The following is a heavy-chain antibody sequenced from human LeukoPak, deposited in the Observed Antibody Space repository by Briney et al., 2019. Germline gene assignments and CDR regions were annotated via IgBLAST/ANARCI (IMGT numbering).Heavy chain of an antibody. Sequence: PSETQPLTCTVSGVSISSYYWSWIRQPPGKGLEWIGYIYTSGSTNHNPSLKSRVTISVDTSKNQFSLKLSSVTAADTAVYYCARHVSTSESENFDYWGQGTLVTVSS. CDR3: ARHVSTSESENFDY. CDR1: GVSISSYY. V-gene: IGHV4-4*09. D-gene: IGHD3-10*02. J-gene: IGHJ4*02. CDR2: IYTSGST.